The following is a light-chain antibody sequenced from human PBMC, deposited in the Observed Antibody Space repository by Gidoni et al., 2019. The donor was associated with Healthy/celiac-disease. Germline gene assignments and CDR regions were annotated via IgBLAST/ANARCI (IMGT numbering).Light chain of an antibody. CDR1: SSNIESNY. CDR3: AAWDDSLSGRGV. J-gene: IGLJ2*01. V-gene: IGLV1-47*01. Sequence: QSVLTQPPSASGTHGPRVTISGSGSSSNIESNYVYWYQQLPGTAPKLLIYRNNQRPSGVPDRFSGSKSGTSASLAISGLRSEDEADYYCAAWDDSLSGRGVFGGGTKLTVL. CDR2: RNN.